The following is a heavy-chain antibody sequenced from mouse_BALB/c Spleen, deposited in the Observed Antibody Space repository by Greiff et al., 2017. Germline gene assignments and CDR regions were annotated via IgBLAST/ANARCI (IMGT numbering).Heavy chain of an antibody. Sequence: EVQLVESGPGLVKPSQSLSLTCSVTGYSITSGYYWNWIRQLPGNKLEWMGYISYDGSNNYNPSLKNRISITRDTSKNQFFLKLNSVTTEDTATYYCARAGTSYYFDYWGQGTTLTVSS. CDR3: ARAGTSYYFDY. V-gene: IGHV3-6*02. CDR1: GYSITSGYY. D-gene: IGHD4-1*01. CDR2: ISYDGSN. J-gene: IGHJ2*01.